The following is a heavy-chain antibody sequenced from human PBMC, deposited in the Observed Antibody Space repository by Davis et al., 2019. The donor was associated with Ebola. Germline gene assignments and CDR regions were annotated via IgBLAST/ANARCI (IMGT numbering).Heavy chain of an antibody. CDR2: INHSGST. CDR3: ARALLNWYFDL. CDR1: GGSFSGYY. V-gene: IGHV4-34*01. D-gene: IGHD2-21*01. J-gene: IGHJ2*01. Sequence: MPSETLSLTCAVYGGSFSGYYWSWIRQPPGKGLEWIGEINHSGSTYYNPSLKSRVTISVDRSKNQFSLKQSSVTAADTAVYYCARALLNWYFDLWGRGTLVTVSS.